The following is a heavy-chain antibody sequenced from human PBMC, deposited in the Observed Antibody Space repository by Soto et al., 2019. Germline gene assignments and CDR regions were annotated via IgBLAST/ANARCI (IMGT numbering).Heavy chain of an antibody. CDR3: EKGDGYYFGD. J-gene: IGHJ4*02. CDR1: GFTFSSHV. V-gene: IGHV3-23*01. CDR2: IAASGSA. D-gene: IGHD2-21*02. Sequence: EVQLLESGGGVGQPGGSLRLSCAASGFTFSSHVMRWVRQAPGKGVEWVSTIAASGSAFYAESMKGRFTISRYNSKNTLFLHMNSMRAENTAVDYCEKGDGYYFGDWGQGTLGTVSS.